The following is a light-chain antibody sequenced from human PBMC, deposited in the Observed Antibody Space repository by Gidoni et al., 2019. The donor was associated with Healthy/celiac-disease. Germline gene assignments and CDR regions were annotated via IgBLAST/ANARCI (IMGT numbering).Light chain of an antibody. CDR3: QQSDSTPRT. CDR1: QSISSY. J-gene: IGKJ1*01. Sequence: DIPMTHSPSSLSASVGDRVTITCPASQSISSYLNWYQQKPGKAPKLLIYAASSLQSGVPSRFSGSGSGTDFTLTISSLQPEDVATYYCQQSDSTPRTFGQGTKVEIK. V-gene: IGKV1-39*01. CDR2: AAS.